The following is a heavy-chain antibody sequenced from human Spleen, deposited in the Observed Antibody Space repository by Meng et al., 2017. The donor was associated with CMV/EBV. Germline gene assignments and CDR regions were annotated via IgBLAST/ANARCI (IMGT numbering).Heavy chain of an antibody. CDR2: ISSSSSYI. D-gene: IGHD6-13*01. V-gene: IGHV3-21*01. CDR3: ASAPYSSSWFFYN. Sequence: ETLSLTCAASGFTFSSYSMNWVRQAPGKGLEWVSSISSSSSYIYYADSVKGRFTISRDNAKNSLYLQMNGLRAEDTAVYYCASAPYSSSWFFYNWGQGTLVTVSS. CDR1: GFTFSSYS. J-gene: IGHJ4*02.